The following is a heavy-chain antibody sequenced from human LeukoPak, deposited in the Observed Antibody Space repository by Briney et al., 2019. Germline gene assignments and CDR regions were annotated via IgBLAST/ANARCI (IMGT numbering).Heavy chain of an antibody. CDR3: ARGQIAVAGIPRRPPDY. V-gene: IGHV3-11*06. CDR1: GFTFSDYY. Sequence: GGSLRLSCAASGFTFSDYYMSWIRQAPGKGLEWVSYISSSSSYTNYADSVKGRFTISRDNAKNSLYLQMNSLRAEDTAVYYCARGQIAVAGIPRRPPDYWGQGTLVTVSS. CDR2: ISSSSSYT. J-gene: IGHJ4*02. D-gene: IGHD6-19*01.